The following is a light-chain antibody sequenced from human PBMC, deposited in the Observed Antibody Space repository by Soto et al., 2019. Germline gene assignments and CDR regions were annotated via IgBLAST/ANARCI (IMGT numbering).Light chain of an antibody. Sequence: EIVLTQSPGTLSLSPGEGVTLSCRASQSIINNFLAWYQQKPGQAPRLLIYGASSRATGIPDRFGASGSGTDFTLTISRLEPEDFAVYYCQQYVSSPWTFGQGTKVEIK. V-gene: IGKV3-20*01. J-gene: IGKJ1*01. CDR2: GAS. CDR3: QQYVSSPWT. CDR1: QSIINNF.